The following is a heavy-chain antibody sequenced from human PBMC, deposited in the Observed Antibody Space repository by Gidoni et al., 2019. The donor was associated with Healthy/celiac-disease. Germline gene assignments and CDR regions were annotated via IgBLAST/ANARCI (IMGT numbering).Heavy chain of an antibody. V-gene: IGHV1-69*01. CDR2: IIPIFGTA. Sequence: QAQLVQSGAEVATPGSAVKVSCQASGGTFSSYALSWVRQAPGQGREGMGGIIPIFGTANYAQKFQGRVTITADESTSTAYMELSSLRSEDTAVYYCARGAVGAFDYWGQGTLVTVSS. CDR3: ARGAVGAFDY. J-gene: IGHJ4*02. CDR1: GGTFSSYA. D-gene: IGHD3-16*01.